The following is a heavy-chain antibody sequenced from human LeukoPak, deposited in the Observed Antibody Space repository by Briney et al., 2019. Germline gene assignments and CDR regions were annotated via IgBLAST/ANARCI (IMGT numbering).Heavy chain of an antibody. Sequence: GGSLRLSCAASGFTFSSYAMSGVRQAPGKGLEWVSAISGSGGSTYYADSVKGRFTISRDNSKNTLYLQMNSLRAEDTAVYYCAKEGSTPSWYDYYYYMDVWGKGTTVTVSS. CDR1: GFTFSSYA. J-gene: IGHJ6*03. CDR3: AKEGSTPSWYDYYYYMDV. V-gene: IGHV3-23*01. D-gene: IGHD2-2*01. CDR2: ISGSGGST.